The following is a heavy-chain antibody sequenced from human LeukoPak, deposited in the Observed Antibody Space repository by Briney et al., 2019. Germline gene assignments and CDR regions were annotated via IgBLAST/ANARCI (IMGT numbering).Heavy chain of an antibody. Sequence: ASVRVSCKASGYTFIDYYIQWVRQAPGQGLEWMGWINPNSGGTDYAQRFQGRVTMTRDTSISTVFMEMTGLRSDDTAVYYCACPSATARLYAFDIWGQGTMVTVSS. J-gene: IGHJ3*02. CDR3: ACPSATARLYAFDI. V-gene: IGHV1-2*02. CDR1: GYTFIDYY. CDR2: INPNSGGT. D-gene: IGHD6-6*01.